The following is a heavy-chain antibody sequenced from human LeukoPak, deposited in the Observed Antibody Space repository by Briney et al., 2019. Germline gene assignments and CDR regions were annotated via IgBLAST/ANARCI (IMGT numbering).Heavy chain of an antibody. CDR3: ARDFGDYFCYFDY. J-gene: IGHJ4*02. Sequence: GGSLRLSCAASGFTFNNYGMHWVRQAPGKGLEWEAVISYDGRNKHYPDSVKGRFTISRDNAKNSLYLQMNRLRAEDTAVYYCARDFGDYFCYFDYWGQGTLVTVSP. V-gene: IGHV3-30*03. D-gene: IGHD4-17*01. CDR1: GFTFNNYG. CDR2: ISYDGRNK.